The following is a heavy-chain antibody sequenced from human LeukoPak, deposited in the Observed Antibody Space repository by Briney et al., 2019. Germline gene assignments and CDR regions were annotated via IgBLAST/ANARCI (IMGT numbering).Heavy chain of an antibody. V-gene: IGHV3-23*01. J-gene: IGHJ3*01. D-gene: IGHD6-6*01. Sequence: GGSLRLSCAVSGFTFSSYAINWVRQAPGKGLEWVSSISGSSGSTFYADSVKGRFTISRDNSKNTLYLQMNSLRAEDTAVYYCARSSYSSSSSVWGQGTMVTVSS. CDR3: ARSSYSSSSSV. CDR2: ISGSSGST. CDR1: GFTFSSYA.